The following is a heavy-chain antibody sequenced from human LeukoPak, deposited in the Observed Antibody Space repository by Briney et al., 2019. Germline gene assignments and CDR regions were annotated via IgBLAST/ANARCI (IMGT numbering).Heavy chain of an antibody. CDR1: GYTFTSYY. Sequence: GASVKVSCKASGYTFTSYYMHWVRQAPGQGLEWMGIINPSGGSTSYAQKFQGRVTMTRDMSTSTVYMELSSLRSEDTAVYYCARDRLGYCSGGSCHKGGYNWFDPWGQGTLVTVSS. D-gene: IGHD2-15*01. CDR2: INPSGGST. J-gene: IGHJ5*02. V-gene: IGHV1-46*01. CDR3: ARDRLGYCSGGSCHKGGYNWFDP.